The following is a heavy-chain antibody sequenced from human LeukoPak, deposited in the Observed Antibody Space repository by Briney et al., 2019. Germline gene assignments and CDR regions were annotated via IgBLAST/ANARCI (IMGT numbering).Heavy chain of an antibody. D-gene: IGHD2-15*01. Sequence: SETLSLTCAVYGGSFSGYYWSWIRQSPGKGLEWIGQIHQSGSTNYNPSLESRVTISVDTSKNQFSLKLSSVTAADTAVYYCASRYCSGGSCYFVWGQGTLVTVSS. V-gene: IGHV4-34*01. CDR3: ASRYCSGGSCYFV. J-gene: IGHJ4*02. CDR1: GGSFSGYY. CDR2: IHQSGST.